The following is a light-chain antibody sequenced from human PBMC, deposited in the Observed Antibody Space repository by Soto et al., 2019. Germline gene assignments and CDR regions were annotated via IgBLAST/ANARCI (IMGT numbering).Light chain of an antibody. CDR3: QQHGSSPFT. V-gene: IGKV3-20*01. Sequence: EIVLTQSPATLSLSPGERASLSCRASQSVSSYLAWYQQKNGQAPRLLIYDASSRATGIPDRFSGSGSETDFTLTISRLETEDFAVYYCQQHGSSPFTFGPGTKVDIK. CDR2: DAS. CDR1: QSVSSY. J-gene: IGKJ3*01.